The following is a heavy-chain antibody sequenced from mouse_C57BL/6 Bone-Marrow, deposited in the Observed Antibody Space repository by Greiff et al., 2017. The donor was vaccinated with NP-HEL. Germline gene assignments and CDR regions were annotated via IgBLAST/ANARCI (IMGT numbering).Heavy chain of an antibody. CDR3: TLLRRGAGFAY. J-gene: IGHJ3*01. CDR2: IDPENGDT. Sequence: VQLQQSGAELVRPGASVKLSFTASGFNIKDDYMHWVKQRPEQGLEWIGWIDPENGDTEYASKFQGKATITADPSSHTAYLQLSSLTSEDTAVYYCTLLRRGAGFAYWGQGTLVTGSA. V-gene: IGHV14-4*01. CDR1: GFNIKDDY. D-gene: IGHD2-12*01.